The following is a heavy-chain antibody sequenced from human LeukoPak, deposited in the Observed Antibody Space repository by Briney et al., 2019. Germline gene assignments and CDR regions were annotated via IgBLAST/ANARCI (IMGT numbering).Heavy chain of an antibody. CDR1: GFTFDDYA. CDR2: INWNSDSI. J-gene: IGHJ4*02. Sequence: GGSLRLSCAVSGFTFDDYAMHWVRQVPGKGLEWVSGINWNSDSIVYADSVKGRFTTSRDNAKNSLYLQMNSLRAEDTAFYYCAINGGGDSGYGNFDYWGQGTLVTVSS. D-gene: IGHD5-12*01. CDR3: AINGGGDSGYGNFDY. V-gene: IGHV3-9*01.